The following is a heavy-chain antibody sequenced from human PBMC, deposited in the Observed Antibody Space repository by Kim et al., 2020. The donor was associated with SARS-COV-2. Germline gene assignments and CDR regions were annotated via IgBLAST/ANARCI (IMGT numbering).Heavy chain of an antibody. D-gene: IGHD3-10*01. CDR3: ARSMVRSGGAFDI. Sequence: PSHTSRFTISVDTSKNQFPLKLSSVTAADTAVYYCARSMVRSGGAFDIWGQGTMVTVSS. J-gene: IGHJ3*02. V-gene: IGHV4-39*06.